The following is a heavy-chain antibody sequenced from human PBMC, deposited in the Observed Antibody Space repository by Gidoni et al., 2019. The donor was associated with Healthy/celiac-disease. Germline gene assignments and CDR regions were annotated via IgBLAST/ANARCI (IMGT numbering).Heavy chain of an antibody. J-gene: IGHJ6*02. Sequence: EVQLVESGGGLVQPGRSLRLSCAASGFTFDDYAMHWVRQAPGKGLEWVSGISWNSGSIGYADSVKGRFTISRDNAKNSLYLQMNSLRAEDTALYYCAKDGSSGWPDYYYYGMDVWGQGTTVTVSS. CDR1: GFTFDDYA. D-gene: IGHD6-19*01. CDR2: ISWNSGSI. CDR3: AKDGSSGWPDYYYYGMDV. V-gene: IGHV3-9*01.